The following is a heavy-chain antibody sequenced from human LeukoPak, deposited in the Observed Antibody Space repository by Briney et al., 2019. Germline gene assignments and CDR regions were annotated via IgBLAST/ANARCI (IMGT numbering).Heavy chain of an antibody. CDR3: ARVDYGDYVGAFDI. J-gene: IGHJ3*02. Sequence: SQTLSLTCTVSGGSSSSVDYYWSWIRQPPGKGLEWIGYIYYTGSTYYNLSLKSRITISINTSKNQFSLKLASVPAADTAVYYCARVDYGDYVGAFDIWGPGTMVTVSS. CDR1: GGSSSSVDYY. V-gene: IGHV4-30-4*01. CDR2: IYYTGST. D-gene: IGHD4-17*01.